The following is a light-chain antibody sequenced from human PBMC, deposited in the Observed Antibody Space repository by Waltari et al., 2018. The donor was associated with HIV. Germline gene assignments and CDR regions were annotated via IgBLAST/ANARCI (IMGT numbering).Light chain of an antibody. CDR2: LGS. Sequence: DMVMTQSPLSLPFTPAELASISCRSSQSLLHSNGYNYLDWYLQKPGQSPQLLIYLGSNRASGVPDRFSGSGSGTDFTLKISRVEAEDVGVYYCMQALQTPPSFGQGTKLEIK. J-gene: IGKJ2*01. V-gene: IGKV2-28*01. CDR1: QSLLHSNGYNY. CDR3: MQALQTPPS.